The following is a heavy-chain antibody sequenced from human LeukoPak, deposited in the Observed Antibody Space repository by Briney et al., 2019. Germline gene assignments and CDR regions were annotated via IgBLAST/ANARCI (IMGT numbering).Heavy chain of an antibody. Sequence: SETLSLTCAVYGGSFSGYFWNWIRQPPGKGLEWFGEINDSGSTNYNSSLNSRVIISVDTSKNQFSLKLRSVTAADTAVYYCARTNSPQRSRPFGYWGQGSLVTVSS. CDR3: ARTNSPQRSRPFGY. J-gene: IGHJ4*02. CDR1: GGSFSGYF. CDR2: INDSGST. V-gene: IGHV4-34*01. D-gene: IGHD4-23*01.